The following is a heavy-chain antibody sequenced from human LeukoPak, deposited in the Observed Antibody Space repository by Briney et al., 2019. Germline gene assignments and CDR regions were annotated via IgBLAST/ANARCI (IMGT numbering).Heavy chain of an antibody. CDR2: ISFDGVTT. CDR3: ARELGYSYGSYGMDV. Sequence: AGGSLRLSCAASESTFRSFAMHWVRQTPDKGLEWVALISFDGVTTYYADSVRGRFTISRDNSKNTLFLQMNSLRGEDTAIYYCARELGYSYGSYGMDVWGQGTTVTVSS. D-gene: IGHD5-18*01. CDR1: ESTFRSFA. V-gene: IGHV3-30-3*01. J-gene: IGHJ6*02.